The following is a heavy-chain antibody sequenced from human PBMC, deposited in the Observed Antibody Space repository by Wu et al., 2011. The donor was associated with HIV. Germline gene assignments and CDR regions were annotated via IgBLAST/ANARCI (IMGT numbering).Heavy chain of an antibody. D-gene: IGHD3-10*01. CDR1: GYTFSNYG. CDR2: ISAYSGAT. CDR3: ATFGDNYYMDF. Sequence: QVQLVQSGAEVKKSGASVKVSCKASGYTFSNYGISWVRQAPGQGLEWMGWISAYSGATNFAQTVQGRVTMTTDASTNTVYMELRSLRSDDTAVYYCATFGDNYYMDFWGRGTTVTVSS. J-gene: IGHJ6*03. V-gene: IGHV1-18*01.